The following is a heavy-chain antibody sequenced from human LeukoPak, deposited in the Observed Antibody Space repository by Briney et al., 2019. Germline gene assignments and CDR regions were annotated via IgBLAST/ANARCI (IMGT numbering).Heavy chain of an antibody. CDR3: ARLSRLFYYDSSGYFDY. CDR2: IYYSGST. V-gene: IGHV4-39*01. D-gene: IGHD3-22*01. Sequence: SETLSLTCTVSGGSIRSSSYYWGWIRQPPGKGLEWIGSIYYSGSTYYNPSLKSRVTISVDTSKNQFSLKLSSVTAADTAVYYCARLSRLFYYDSSGYFDYWGQGTLVTVSS. J-gene: IGHJ4*02. CDR1: GGSIRSSSYY.